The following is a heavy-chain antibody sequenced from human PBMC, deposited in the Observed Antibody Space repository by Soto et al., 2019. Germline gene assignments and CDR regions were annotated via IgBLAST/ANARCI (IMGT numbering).Heavy chain of an antibody. CDR3: ARARPYDDSSGYYDS. CDR1: GDSVSSNTTA. V-gene: IGHV6-1*01. J-gene: IGHJ4*02. D-gene: IGHD3-22*01. CDR2: TYYRSKWFN. Sequence: SPTLSLTCAISGDSVSSNTTAWNWIRQSPSRGLEWLGRTYYRSKWFNDYAVSVKSRITINPDTSKNQYSLQLSSVTPEDTAAYYCARARPYDDSSGYYDSWGQGILVTVSS.